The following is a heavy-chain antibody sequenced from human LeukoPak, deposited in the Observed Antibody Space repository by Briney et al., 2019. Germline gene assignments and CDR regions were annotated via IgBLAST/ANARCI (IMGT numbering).Heavy chain of an antibody. V-gene: IGHV4-61*02. D-gene: IGHD3-10*01. Sequence: SETLSLTCTVSGGSISSGSYYWSWIRQPAGKGLEWIGRIYTSGSTNYNPSLKSRVTISVDTSKNQFSLKLSSVTAADTAVYYCARDDIVLLWFGELLAWFDPWGQGTLVTVSS. J-gene: IGHJ5*02. CDR2: IYTSGST. CDR3: ARDDIVLLWFGELLAWFDP. CDR1: GGSISSGSYY.